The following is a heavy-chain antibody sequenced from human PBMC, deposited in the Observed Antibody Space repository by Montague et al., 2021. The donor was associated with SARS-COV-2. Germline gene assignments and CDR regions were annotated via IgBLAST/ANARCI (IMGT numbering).Heavy chain of an antibody. Sequence: SESQSLVCTVSGASMRSYYWTWVRQSPGKGLEWIGYTYYSGSTSYAPSLKSRLTMTVDMSANQVSLTLMSVTAADSAVYYCARVEGVIGGITHFDYWGQGFLVSVSS. CDR3: ARVEGVIGGITHFDY. CDR1: GASMRSYY. CDR2: TYYSGST. J-gene: IGHJ4*02. D-gene: IGHD2-21*01. V-gene: IGHV4-59*01.